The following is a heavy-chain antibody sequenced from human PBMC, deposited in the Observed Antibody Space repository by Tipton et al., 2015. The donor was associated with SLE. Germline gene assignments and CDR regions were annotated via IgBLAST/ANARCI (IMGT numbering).Heavy chain of an antibody. CDR1: GLTFSTYS. CDR2: ISDRSSYI. Sequence: SLRLSCAASGLTFSTYSMNWVRQAPGKGLEWVSSISDRSSYIYYADSVKGRFTISRDNAKNSLYLQMNNLRAEDTAVYFCASSGASSWNRKLTYWGQGTLVTVSS. CDR3: ASSGASSWNRKLTY. J-gene: IGHJ4*02. D-gene: IGHD6-13*01. V-gene: IGHV3-21*01.